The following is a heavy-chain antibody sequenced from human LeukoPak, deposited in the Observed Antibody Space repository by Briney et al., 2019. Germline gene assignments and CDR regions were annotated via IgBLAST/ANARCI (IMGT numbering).Heavy chain of an antibody. J-gene: IGHJ6*02. V-gene: IGHV1-2*02. Sequence: GASVKVSCKASGYTFTGYYMHWVRQAPGQGLEWMGWIDPNSGGTNYAQKFQGRVTMTRDTSISTAYMELSRLRSDDTAVYYCARVAAHYDILTGYYSNYYYGMDVWGQGTTVTVSS. CDR3: ARVAAHYDILTGYYSNYYYGMDV. CDR2: IDPNSGGT. D-gene: IGHD3-9*01. CDR1: GYTFTGYY.